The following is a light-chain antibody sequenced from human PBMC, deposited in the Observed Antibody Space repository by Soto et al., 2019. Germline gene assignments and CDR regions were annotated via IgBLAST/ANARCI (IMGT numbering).Light chain of an antibody. Sequence: DIQMTQSPSSLSASIGDSVTITCRASQTIIGYLNWYQQKPGKAPRLLINAASNLQSGVPSRFRVSGSETDFTLTIASQQTEDFETYYCQQSYTTPRTFGQVTKVDIK. CDR3: QQSYTTPRT. J-gene: IGKJ1*01. V-gene: IGKV1-39*01. CDR1: QTIIGY. CDR2: AAS.